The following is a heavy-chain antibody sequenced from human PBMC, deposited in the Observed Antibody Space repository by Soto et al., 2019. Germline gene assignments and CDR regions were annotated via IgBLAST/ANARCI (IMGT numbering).Heavy chain of an antibody. Sequence: PGESLKISCKGSGYSFTSYWIGWVRQMPGKGLEWMGIIYPGDSDTRYSPSFQGQVTISADKSISTAYLQWSSLKASDTAMYYCARSITILPRLYGMDVWGQGTTVTVSS. D-gene: IGHD3-3*01. J-gene: IGHJ6*02. CDR1: GYSFTSYW. V-gene: IGHV5-51*01. CDR2: IYPGDSDT. CDR3: ARSITILPRLYGMDV.